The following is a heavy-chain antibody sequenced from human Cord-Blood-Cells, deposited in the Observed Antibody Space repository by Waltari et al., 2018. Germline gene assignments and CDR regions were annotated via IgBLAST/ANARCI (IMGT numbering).Heavy chain of an antibody. CDR1: GFTFSSYA. CDR2: ISYDGSNK. D-gene: IGHD2-2*01. CDR3: ARDFGDIVVVPAAIYFQH. Sequence: QVQLVESGGGVVQPGRSLRLSCAPSGFTFSSYAMHWFRQAPGKGLEWVAVISYDGSNKYYADSVKGRFTISRDNSKNTLYLQMNSLRAEDTAVYYCARDFGDIVVVPAAIYFQHWGQGTLVTVSS. J-gene: IGHJ1*01. V-gene: IGHV3-30-3*01.